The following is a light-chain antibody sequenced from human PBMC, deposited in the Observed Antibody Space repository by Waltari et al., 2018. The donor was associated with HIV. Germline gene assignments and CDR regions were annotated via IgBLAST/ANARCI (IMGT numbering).Light chain of an antibody. CDR1: QSVSRY. V-gene: IGKV3-11*01. CDR3: QHRSNWPPT. CDR2: DAS. Sequence: IVLTQSPATLSLSPGERATLSCRASQSVSRYLAWYQQKPGQAPRLLISDASNRATGIPARFSGSGSGADFTLTITSLEPEDFGVYCCQHRSNWPPTFGQGTKVEIK. J-gene: IGKJ1*01.